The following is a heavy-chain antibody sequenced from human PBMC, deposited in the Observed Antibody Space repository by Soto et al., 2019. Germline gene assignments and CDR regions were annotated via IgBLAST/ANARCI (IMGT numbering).Heavy chain of an antibody. J-gene: IGHJ6*03. CDR1: GFTVSSNY. V-gene: IGHV3-66*01. Sequence: PGGSLRLSCAASGFTVSSNYMSWVRQAPGKGLEWVSVIYSGGSTYYADSVKGRFTISRDNSKNTLYLQMNSLRAEDTAVYYCGRVKAVAGNYYYYMDVWGKGTTVTVSS. CDR2: IYSGGST. CDR3: GRVKAVAGNYYYYMDV. D-gene: IGHD6-19*01.